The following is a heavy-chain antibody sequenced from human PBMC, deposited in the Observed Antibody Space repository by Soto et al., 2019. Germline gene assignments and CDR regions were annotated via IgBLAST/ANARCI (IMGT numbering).Heavy chain of an antibody. CDR3: ARDPPYYYDSSGPSDY. CDR2: ISSSGSTI. D-gene: IGHD3-22*01. V-gene: IGHV3-48*03. CDR1: GFTFSSYE. Sequence: PGGPLRLSCAASGFTFSSYEMNWVRQAPGKGLEWVSYISSSGSTIYYADSVKGRFTISRDNAKNSLYLQMNSLRAEDTAVYYCARDPPYYYDSSGPSDYWGQGTLVTVSS. J-gene: IGHJ4*02.